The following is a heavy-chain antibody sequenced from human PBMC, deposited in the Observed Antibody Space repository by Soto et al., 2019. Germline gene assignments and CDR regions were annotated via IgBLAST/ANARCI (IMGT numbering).Heavy chain of an antibody. V-gene: IGHV3-9*01. CDR3: AKDTNDFWSGYHPMWFDP. D-gene: IGHD3-3*01. CDR2: ISWNSGSI. J-gene: IGHJ5*02. CDR1: GFTFDDYA. Sequence: GGSLRLSCAASGFTFDDYAMHWVRQAPGKGLEWVSGISWNSGSIGYADSVKGRFTISRDNAKNSLYLQMNSLRAEDTALYYCAKDTNDFWSGYHPMWFDPWGQGTLVTVSS.